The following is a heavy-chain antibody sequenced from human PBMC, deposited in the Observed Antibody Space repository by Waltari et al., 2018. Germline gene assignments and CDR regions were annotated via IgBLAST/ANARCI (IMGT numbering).Heavy chain of an antibody. Sequence: QVQLQESGPGLVKPSETLSLTCAVSGYSISSGSYWGWIRQPPGKGLEWIGSIYHSGSTYYNPSLKSRVTISVDTSKNQFSLKLSSVTAADTAVYYCAAEIAAAGVFDYWGQGTLVTVSS. J-gene: IGHJ4*02. CDR2: IYHSGST. D-gene: IGHD6-13*01. V-gene: IGHV4-38-2*01. CDR3: AAEIAAAGVFDY. CDR1: GYSISSGSY.